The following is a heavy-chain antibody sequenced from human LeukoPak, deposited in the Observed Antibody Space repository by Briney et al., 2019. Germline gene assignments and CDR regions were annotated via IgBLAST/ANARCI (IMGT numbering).Heavy chain of an antibody. Sequence: GASAKVSCKASGYTFTSYGISWVRQAPGQGLEWMGWISAYNGNTNYAQKLQGRVTMTTDTSTSTAYMELRSLRSDDTAVYYCARVGALGSGSYYTDFDYWGQGTLVTVSS. V-gene: IGHV1-18*04. CDR2: ISAYNGNT. J-gene: IGHJ4*02. CDR1: GYTFTSYG. CDR3: ARVGALGSGSYYTDFDY. D-gene: IGHD3-10*01.